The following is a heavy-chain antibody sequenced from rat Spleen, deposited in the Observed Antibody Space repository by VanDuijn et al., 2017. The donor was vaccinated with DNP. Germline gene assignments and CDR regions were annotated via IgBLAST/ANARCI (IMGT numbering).Heavy chain of an antibody. CDR2: ISPSGRST. CDR3: ATQLHTYLGSYFDY. V-gene: IGHV5-19*01. Sequence: EVQLVESGGGLVQPGRSLKLSCAVSGLTFSNYGMHWIRQAPTKGLEWVASISPSGRSTYYRDSVKGQFTISRDNAQNTLYLQVDSLRSEDTATYYCATQLHTYLGSYFDYWGQGVMVTVSS. D-gene: IGHD2-1*01. J-gene: IGHJ2*01. CDR1: GLTFSNYG.